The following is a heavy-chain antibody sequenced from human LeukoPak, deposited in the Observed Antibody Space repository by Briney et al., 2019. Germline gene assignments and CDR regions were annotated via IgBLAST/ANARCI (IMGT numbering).Heavy chain of an antibody. Sequence: GSLRLSCAASGFTFSNAWMTWVRQAPGKGLEWVGRIKSKTDGGTTDYAAPVKGRFTISRDDSKNTLYLQMNSLKTEDTAVYYCTTIFWGGLRYFDWSYYFDYWGQGTLVTVSS. J-gene: IGHJ4*02. CDR3: TTIFWGGLRYFDWSYYFDY. CDR2: IKSKTDGGTT. D-gene: IGHD3-9*01. V-gene: IGHV3-15*01. CDR1: GFTFSNAW.